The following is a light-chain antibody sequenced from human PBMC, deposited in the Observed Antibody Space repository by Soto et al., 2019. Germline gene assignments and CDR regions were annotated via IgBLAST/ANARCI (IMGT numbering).Light chain of an antibody. CDR2: RVS. CDR1: SLVYSDGNTH. J-gene: IGKJ1*01. CDR3: TQGTHWPRT. V-gene: IGKV2-30*01. Sequence: DVVLTQSPLSLPVNFGQPASISCRSKSLVYSDGNTHLSWFHQRPGQSPRRLIYRVSSRDSGVPDRFSGSGSGTDFTLEISRVEAEDVGIYFCTQGTHWPRTFGQGTKVEVK.